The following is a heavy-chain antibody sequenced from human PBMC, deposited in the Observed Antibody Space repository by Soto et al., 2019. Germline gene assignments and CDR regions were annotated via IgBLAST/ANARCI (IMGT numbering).Heavy chain of an antibody. CDR2: ISAYNGNT. V-gene: IGHV1-18*01. CDR1: GYTFSRYG. Sequence: GASVKVSCKASGYTFSRYGIMWVRRARGQGLEWMGWISAYNGNTNSAEKLRGRLTMTTDASTTTAYMELRSLRSDDTAIYYCARDQGFRVVINSNWFDPWGQGTLVTVSS. J-gene: IGHJ5*02. CDR3: ARDQGFRVVINSNWFDP. D-gene: IGHD2-21*01.